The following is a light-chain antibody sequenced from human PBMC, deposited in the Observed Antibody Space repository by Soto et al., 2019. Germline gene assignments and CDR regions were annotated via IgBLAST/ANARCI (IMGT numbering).Light chain of an antibody. V-gene: IGKV3-15*01. Sequence: EIVLTQSPGTLSLSPGERATLSCRASPSVSGSNLAWYQQKPGQAPRLLIYGASTRATGIPARFSGSGSGTEFTLTISSLQSEDFAVYYCQQYNNWPTFGQGTKVDI. CDR3: QQYNNWPT. CDR1: PSVSGSN. J-gene: IGKJ1*01. CDR2: GAS.